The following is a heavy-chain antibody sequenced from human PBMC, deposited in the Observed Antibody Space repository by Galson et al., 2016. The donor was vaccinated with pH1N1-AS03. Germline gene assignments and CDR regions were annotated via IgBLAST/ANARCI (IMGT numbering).Heavy chain of an antibody. D-gene: IGHD4-17*01. Sequence: SVKVSCKASGYTFSNYAFSWLRQTPGQGLEWMGWISAHSGHASYAQAFQGRVSTTIDASTTTTYMELRSLTTDDTAVYFCARDRTTVTETLLYDSWGQGTRLTVSS. J-gene: IGHJ4*02. V-gene: IGHV1-18*01. CDR3: ARDRTTVTETLLYDS. CDR1: GYTFSNYA. CDR2: ISAHSGHA.